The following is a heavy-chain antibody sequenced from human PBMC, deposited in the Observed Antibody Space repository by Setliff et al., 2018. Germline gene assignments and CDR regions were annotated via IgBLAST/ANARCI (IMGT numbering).Heavy chain of an antibody. D-gene: IGHD3-22*01. J-gene: IGHJ3*02. CDR2: INPSSGRT. Sequence: ASVKVSCKASGYTFTSHYMHWVRQAPGLGLEWMGTINPSSGRTSYAQKFQGRVTMTRDTSTSTVYMDMSSLRSEDTAVYYCARDVFPYHYEGAFDIWRQGTMVTVS. CDR1: GYTFTSHY. CDR3: ARDVFPYHYEGAFDI. V-gene: IGHV1-46*01.